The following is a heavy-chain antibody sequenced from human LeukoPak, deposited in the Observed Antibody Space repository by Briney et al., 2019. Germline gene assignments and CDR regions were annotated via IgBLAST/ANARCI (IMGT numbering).Heavy chain of an antibody. CDR3: ARYYGSGSLDY. D-gene: IGHD3-10*01. J-gene: IGHJ4*02. CDR2: ISYDGSNK. Sequence: GRSLRLSCAASGFTFSDYGMHWVRQAPGKGLEWVALISYDGSNKYYADSVKGRFTISRDPSKNTLHLQMDSLRVEDTAMYYCARYYGSGSLDYWGQGTLVTVSS. V-gene: IGHV3-30*03. CDR1: GFTFSDYG.